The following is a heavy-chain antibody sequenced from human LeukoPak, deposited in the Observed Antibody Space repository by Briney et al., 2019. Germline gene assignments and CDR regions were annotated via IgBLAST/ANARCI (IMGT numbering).Heavy chain of an antibody. CDR2: ISGSGGST. CDR1: GFTFSSYA. J-gene: IGHJ2*01. Sequence: GGSLRLSCAASGFTFSSYAMSWVRQAPGKGLEWVSAISGSGGSTYYADSVKGRFTISRDNSKNTLYLQMNSLRAEDTAVYYCAQQQLDDWYFDLRGRGTLVTVSS. V-gene: IGHV3-23*01. D-gene: IGHD6-13*01. CDR3: AQQQLDDWYFDL.